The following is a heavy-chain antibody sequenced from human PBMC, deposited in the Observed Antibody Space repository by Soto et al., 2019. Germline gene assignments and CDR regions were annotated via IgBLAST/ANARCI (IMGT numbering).Heavy chain of an antibody. CDR1: GYTFTSYG. CDR3: ARDPLRDYVWGSYRSDY. D-gene: IGHD3-16*02. Sequence: ASVKVSCKASGYTFTSYGISWVRQAPGQGLEWMGWISAYNGNTNYAQKLRGRVTMTTDTSTSTAYMELRSLRSDDTAVYYCARDPLRDYVWGSYRSDYWGQGTLVTVSS. J-gene: IGHJ4*02. V-gene: IGHV1-18*01. CDR2: ISAYNGNT.